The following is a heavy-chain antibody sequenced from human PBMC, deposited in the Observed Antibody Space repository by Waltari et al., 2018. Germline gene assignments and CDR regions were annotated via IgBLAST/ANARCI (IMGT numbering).Heavy chain of an antibody. CDR1: GLTLRNYW. Sequence: EVQLVESGGGLVQPGGSLRLSCAASGLTLRNYWIHWVRQAPGKGLVWVAGSNDGGSETAYADSVRGRFTSSRDNAKSTLYLQMDSLRAEDTAMYYCARDEAGVMPLDCWGLGTLVTVSS. V-gene: IGHV3-74*01. J-gene: IGHJ4*02. CDR2: SNDGGSET. CDR3: ARDEAGVMPLDC. D-gene: IGHD3-16*01.